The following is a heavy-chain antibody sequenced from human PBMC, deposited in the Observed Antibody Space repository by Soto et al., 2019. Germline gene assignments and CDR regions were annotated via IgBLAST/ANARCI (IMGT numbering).Heavy chain of an antibody. CDR2: INSGGGTT. J-gene: IGHJ4*02. Sequence: GGSLRLSCAASGFTFNTYWMHWFRQAPGKGLVWVSRINSGGGTTTYADSVKGRFTISRDNAKNTLYLQMNGLRAEDTAVYYCARWFTYGNFDYFDYWDQGTQVTVSS. CDR1: GFTFNTYW. V-gene: IGHV3-74*01. CDR3: ARWFTYGNFDYFDY. D-gene: IGHD3-10*01.